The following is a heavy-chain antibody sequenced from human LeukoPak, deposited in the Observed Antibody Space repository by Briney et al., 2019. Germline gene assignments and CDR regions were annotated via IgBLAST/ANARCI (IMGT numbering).Heavy chain of an antibody. CDR3: ARGLPYYYGSSGYHAYYFDY. J-gene: IGHJ4*02. CDR2: IYYSGST. Sequence: SETLSLTCTVSGGSISSYYWSWIRQPPGKGLEWIGYIYYSGSTNYNPSLKSRVTISVDTSKNQFSLKLSSVTAADTAVYYCARGLPYYYGSSGYHAYYFDYWGQGTLVTVSS. D-gene: IGHD3-22*01. CDR1: GGSISSYY. V-gene: IGHV4-59*01.